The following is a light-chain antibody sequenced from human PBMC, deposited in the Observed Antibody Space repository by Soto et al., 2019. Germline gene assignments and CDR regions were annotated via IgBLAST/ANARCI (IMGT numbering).Light chain of an antibody. Sequence: QSSLTQPPSVSGSPGQSFTISCIGTSSDVGTYDRVSWYQAPPGTAPKLIIDEVQYRPSGVPDRFSGSKSGNTASLTISGLQAEDEADYYCSSYAASTTLLFGGGTKVTVL. CDR2: EVQ. CDR3: SSYAASTTLL. J-gene: IGLJ2*01. CDR1: SSDVGTYDR. V-gene: IGLV2-18*02.